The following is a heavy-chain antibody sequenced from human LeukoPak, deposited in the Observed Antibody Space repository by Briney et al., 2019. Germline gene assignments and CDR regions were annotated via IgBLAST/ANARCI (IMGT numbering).Heavy chain of an antibody. D-gene: IGHD3-3*01. CDR3: ARHVDYTYDFWSGYYKGYAFDI. J-gene: IGHJ3*02. CDR1: GYTFTSYD. Sequence: ASVKVSCKASGYTFTSYDINWVRQATGQGLEWMGWMNPNSGNTGYAQKFQGRVTITRNTSISTAYMELSSLRSEDTAVYYCARHVDYTYDFWSGYYKGYAFDIWGQGTMVTVSS. CDR2: MNPNSGNT. V-gene: IGHV1-8*03.